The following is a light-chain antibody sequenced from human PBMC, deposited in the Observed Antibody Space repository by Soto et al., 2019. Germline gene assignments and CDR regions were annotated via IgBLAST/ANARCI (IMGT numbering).Light chain of an antibody. CDR3: QQYGGSPIT. J-gene: IGKJ5*01. V-gene: IGKV3-20*01. CDR1: QSVNTK. CDR2: GAS. Sequence: IVLTQSPGTLSLSPGDRVTLSCRASQSVNTKLAWYQQKPGQAPTLLMSGASNMASGVPVRFSGSGSGTDFTLTISRLQPEDFAMYYCQQYGGSPITFGLGTRLEIK.